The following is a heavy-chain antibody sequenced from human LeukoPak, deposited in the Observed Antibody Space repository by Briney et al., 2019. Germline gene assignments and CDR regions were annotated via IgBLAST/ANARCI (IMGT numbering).Heavy chain of an antibody. CDR2: INSDGGGA. CDR3: ARDVPHNWFDT. V-gene: IGHV3-74*01. J-gene: IGHJ5*02. CDR1: GITFGNNW. Sequence: SGGSLSLSCAASGITFGNNWMHWVRQGPGKGLVWISRINSDGGGAIYADSGKGRFTVSRDNAKNTLYLQMNSLRAEDTAVYYCARDVPHNWFDTWGQGTLVTVSS.